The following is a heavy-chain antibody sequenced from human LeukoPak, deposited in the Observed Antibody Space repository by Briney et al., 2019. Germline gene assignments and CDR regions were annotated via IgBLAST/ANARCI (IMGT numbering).Heavy chain of an antibody. J-gene: IGHJ4*02. CDR1: GFTFSSYA. V-gene: IGHV3-23*01. Sequence: GGSLRLSCAASGFTFSSYAMSWVRQAPGKGLEWVSAISGSGGSSYYADSVKGRFTISRDNSKNTLYLQMNSLRAEDTAVYYCAKARWAPTYYDYWGQGTLVTVSS. CDR3: AKARWAPTYYDY. D-gene: IGHD4-23*01. CDR2: ISGSGGSS.